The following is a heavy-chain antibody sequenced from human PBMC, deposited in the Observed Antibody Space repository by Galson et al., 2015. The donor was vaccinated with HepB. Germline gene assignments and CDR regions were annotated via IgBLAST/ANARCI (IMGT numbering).Heavy chain of an antibody. D-gene: IGHD3-10*01. CDR1: GSSISSSSYY. CDR3: SRLDYYGSGSYDY. CDR2: IYYSGST. V-gene: IGHV4-39*01. Sequence: ETLSLTCTVSGSSISSSSYYWGWIRRPPGKGLEWIGSIYYSGSTYYNPSLKSRVTISVDTSKNQFSLKLSSVTAADTAVYYCSRLDYYGSGSYDYWGQGTLVTVSS. J-gene: IGHJ4*02.